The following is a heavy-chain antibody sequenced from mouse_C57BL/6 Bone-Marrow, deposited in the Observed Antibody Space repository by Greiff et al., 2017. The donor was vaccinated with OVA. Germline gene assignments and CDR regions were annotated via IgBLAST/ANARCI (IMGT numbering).Heavy chain of an antibody. V-gene: IGHV1-66*01. CDR2: IYPGSGNT. J-gene: IGHJ3*01. Sequence: QVQLQQSGPELVKPGASVKISCKASGYSFTSYYIHWVKQRPGQGLEWIGWIYPGSGNTKYNEKFKGKATLTADTSSSTAYMQLSSLTSEDSAVYYCARNWDEAWFAYWGQGTLVTVSA. CDR3: ARNWDEAWFAY. D-gene: IGHD4-1*01. CDR1: GYSFTSYY.